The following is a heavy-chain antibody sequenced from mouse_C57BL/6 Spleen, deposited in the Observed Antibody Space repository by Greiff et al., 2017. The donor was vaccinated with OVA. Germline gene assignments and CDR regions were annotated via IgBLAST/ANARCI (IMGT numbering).Heavy chain of an antibody. V-gene: IGHV1-15*01. CDR1: GYTFTDYE. D-gene: IGHD2-5*01. CDR3: TREGLYSNYED. CDR2: IDPETGGT. J-gene: IGHJ2*01. Sequence: QVHVKQSGAELVRPGASVTLSCKASGYTFTDYEMHWVKQTPVHGLEWIGAIDPETGGTAYNQKFKGKAILTADKSSSTAYMELRSLTSEDSAVYYCTREGLYSNYEDWGQGTTLTVSS.